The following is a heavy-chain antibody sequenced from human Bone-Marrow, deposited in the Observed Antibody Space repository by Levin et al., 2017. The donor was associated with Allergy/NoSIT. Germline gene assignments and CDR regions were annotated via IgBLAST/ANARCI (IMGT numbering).Heavy chain of an antibody. Sequence: QSGPTLVKPTQTLTLTCKFSGFSLSASGVGVGWIRQPPGKALEWLAHIYWDGDTRYSPFLKNRLTITKDTSKNQVVLTLTNVDPVDPATYSCAHILVYYYDILTGCRPHYYIDVWGKGTTVTVSS. V-gene: IGHV2-5*02. CDR3: AHILVYYYDILTGCRPHYYIDV. J-gene: IGHJ6*03. CDR1: GFSLSASGVG. CDR2: IYWDGDT. D-gene: IGHD3-9*01.